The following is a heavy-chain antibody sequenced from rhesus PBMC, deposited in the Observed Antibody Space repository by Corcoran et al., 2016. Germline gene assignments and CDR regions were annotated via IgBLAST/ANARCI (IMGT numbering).Heavy chain of an antibody. CDR2: IYGNSMST. D-gene: IGHD4-29*01. J-gene: IGHJ6*01. Sequence: QVQLQESGPGVVTPSATLSLTCAVSGGSISDSSRWTCIRQPPGTGLEWIGYIYGNSMSTNYNPSLKSLVTISKDTSKNQLSLKLSSMTAADTAFYYCAREEVAAEDGLGSWGQGVVVTVSS. CDR1: GGSISDSSR. CDR3: AREEVAAEDGLGS. V-gene: IGHV4S10*01.